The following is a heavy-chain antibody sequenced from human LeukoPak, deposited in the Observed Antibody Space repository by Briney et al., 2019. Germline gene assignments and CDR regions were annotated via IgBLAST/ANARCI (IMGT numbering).Heavy chain of an antibody. Sequence: ERSLRLSCAASGFTFSSYGMHWVRQAPGKGLEWVAVISYDGSNKYYADSVKGRFTISRDNSKNTLYLQMNSLRAEDTAVYYCAKETVYSSSWSYYYYGMDVWGQGTTVTVSS. CDR2: ISYDGSNK. V-gene: IGHV3-30*18. CDR3: AKETVYSSSWSYYYYGMDV. CDR1: GFTFSSYG. J-gene: IGHJ6*02. D-gene: IGHD6-13*01.